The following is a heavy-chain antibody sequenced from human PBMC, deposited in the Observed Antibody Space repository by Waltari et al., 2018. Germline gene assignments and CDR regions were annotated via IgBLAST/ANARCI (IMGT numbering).Heavy chain of an antibody. V-gene: IGHV3-66*01. CDR3: ASRHLRYCNNNVCSKN. CDR2: IYSGGKT. CDR1: GFTVSNNY. Sequence: EVQLVESGGGLVQPGGSLRLSCEASGFTVSNNYMSWGHQAPGKGPEWVSIIYSGGKTYYADSLKGRFTISRDNSENTLYLQMNSLRAEDTAVYYCASRHLRYCNNNVCSKNWGQGTLVTVSS. J-gene: IGHJ4*02. D-gene: IGHD2-8*01.